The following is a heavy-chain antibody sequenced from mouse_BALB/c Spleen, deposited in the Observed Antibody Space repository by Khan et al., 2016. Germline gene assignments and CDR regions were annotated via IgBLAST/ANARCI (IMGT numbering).Heavy chain of an antibody. V-gene: IGHV3-6*02. CDR2: ISYDGNN. J-gene: IGHJ4*01. D-gene: IGHD1-1*01. CDR1: GYSITSGYY. Sequence: EVKLEVSGPGLVKPSQSLSLTCSVTGYSITSGYYWNWIRQFPGNKLEWMGYISYDGNNNYNPSLKNRISITRDTSKNQFFLKLNSVTTEDTATYYCGISYYGSSYYYYAMDYWGQGTSVTVSS. CDR3: GISYYGSSYYYYAMDY.